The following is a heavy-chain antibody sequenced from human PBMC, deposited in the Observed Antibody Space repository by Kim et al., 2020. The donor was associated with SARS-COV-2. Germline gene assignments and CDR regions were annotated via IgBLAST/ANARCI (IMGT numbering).Heavy chain of an antibody. Sequence: ASVKVSCKASGYTFTSYDINWVRQATGQGLEWMGWMNPNSGNTGYAQKFQGRVTMTRNTSISTAYMELSSLRSEDTAVYYCARGGGFSGGMYYEQGADYWGQGTLVTVSS. J-gene: IGHJ4*02. V-gene: IGHV1-8*01. CDR1: GYTFTSYD. D-gene: IGHD3-3*01. CDR3: ARGGGFSGGMYYEQGADY. CDR2: MNPNSGNT.